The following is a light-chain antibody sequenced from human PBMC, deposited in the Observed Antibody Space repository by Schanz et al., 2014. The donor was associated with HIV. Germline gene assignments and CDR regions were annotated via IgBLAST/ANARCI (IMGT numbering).Light chain of an antibody. CDR2: ATS. CDR3: QQHGGSPET. V-gene: IGKV3-20*01. CDR1: QSLSSSY. Sequence: EIVLTQSPGSLSLSPGGRATLSCGASQSLSSSYLAWYQQKRDQPPRLVIYATSTRAAGIPDRFSGTGSGTDFTLTISRVEPEDFAVYYCQQHGGSPETFGQGTKVEIK. J-gene: IGKJ1*01.